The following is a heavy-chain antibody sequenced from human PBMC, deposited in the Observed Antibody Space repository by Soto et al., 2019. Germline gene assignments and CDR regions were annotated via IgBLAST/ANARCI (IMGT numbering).Heavy chain of an antibody. J-gene: IGHJ4*02. CDR3: ARVERLYSSGWYVDY. V-gene: IGHV4-31*03. D-gene: IGHD6-19*01. CDR1: GGSISSGGYY. Sequence: QVQLQESGPGLVKPSQTLSLTCTVSGGSISSGGYYWSWIRQHPGKGLEWIGYIYYSGSTYYNPSLKSRVTISVDTSKNQFSLKLSSVTAADTAVYYCARVERLYSSGWYVDYWGQGTLVTVSS. CDR2: IYYSGST.